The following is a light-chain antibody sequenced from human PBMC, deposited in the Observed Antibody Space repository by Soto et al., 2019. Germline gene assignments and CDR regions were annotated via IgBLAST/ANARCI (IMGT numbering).Light chain of an antibody. Sequence: QSVLTQPASVSGSTGKPITISCTGTSSDVGGYNYVSWYQQHPVKAPKLMIYEVSNRPSGVSNRFSGSKSGNTASLTISGLQAEDEADYYCSSYTSSSPYVFGTGTKLTVL. V-gene: IGLV2-14*01. CDR1: SSDVGGYNY. J-gene: IGLJ1*01. CDR3: SSYTSSSPYV. CDR2: EVS.